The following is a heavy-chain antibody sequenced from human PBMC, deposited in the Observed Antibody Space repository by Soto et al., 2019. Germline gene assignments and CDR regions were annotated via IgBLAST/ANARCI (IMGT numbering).Heavy chain of an antibody. J-gene: IGHJ6*02. Sequence: SLRLSWAASGFNCSSYGMHRVRQAPGKGLEWVAVISYDGSNKYYADSVKGRFTISRDNSKNTLYLQMNSLRAEDTAVYYCARLGALLWFGELLYNYYYGMDVWGQGTTVTVSS. V-gene: IGHV3-30*03. CDR2: ISYDGSNK. CDR1: GFNCSSYG. D-gene: IGHD3-10*01. CDR3: ARLGALLWFGELLYNYYYGMDV.